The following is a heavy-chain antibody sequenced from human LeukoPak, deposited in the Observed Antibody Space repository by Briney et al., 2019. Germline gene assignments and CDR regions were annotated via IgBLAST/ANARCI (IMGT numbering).Heavy chain of an antibody. V-gene: IGHV4-34*09. Sequence: SETLSLTCAVYGGSFSGYYWSWIRQPPGKGLEWIGYIYYSGSTYYNPSLKSRVTISVDTSKNQFSLKLSSVTAADTAVYYCARDRNSGYGGHYYGMDVWGQGTTVTVSS. CDR1: GGSFSGYY. CDR2: IYYSGST. D-gene: IGHD5-12*01. J-gene: IGHJ6*02. CDR3: ARDRNSGYGGHYYGMDV.